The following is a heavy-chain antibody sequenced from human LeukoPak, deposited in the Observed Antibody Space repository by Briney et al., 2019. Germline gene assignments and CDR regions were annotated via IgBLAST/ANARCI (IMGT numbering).Heavy chain of an antibody. CDR1: GGSISSSSYY. Sequence: SETLSLTCTVSGGSISSSSYYWGWIRQPPGKGLEWIGSIYYSGSTYYNPSLKSRVTISVDTSKNQFSLKLSSVTAADTAVYYCASTYLLDYYDSTGDAFDIWGQGTMVTVSS. D-gene: IGHD3-22*01. CDR2: IYYSGST. J-gene: IGHJ3*02. V-gene: IGHV4-39*07. CDR3: ASTYLLDYYDSTGDAFDI.